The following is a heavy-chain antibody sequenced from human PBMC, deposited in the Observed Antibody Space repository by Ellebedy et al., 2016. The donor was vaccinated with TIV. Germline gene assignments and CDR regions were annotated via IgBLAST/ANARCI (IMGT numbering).Heavy chain of an antibody. Sequence: GESLKISXAASGFTFRNDWMHWVRQAPGKGLEWVGRSRNRGDGYTTEYAPSVEGRFTISRDESKDSLFLQMNSLKIEDTAVYYCAKASGANYYFEYWGPGTLVTVSS. V-gene: IGHV3-72*01. D-gene: IGHD1-26*01. J-gene: IGHJ4*02. CDR3: AKASGANYYFEY. CDR1: GFTFRNDW. CDR2: SRNRGDGYTT.